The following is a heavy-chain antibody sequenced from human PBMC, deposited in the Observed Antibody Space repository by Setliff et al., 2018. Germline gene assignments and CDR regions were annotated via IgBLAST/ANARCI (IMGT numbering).Heavy chain of an antibody. Sequence: GGSLRLSCETSGFSFGAFTMHWVRQVPGKGLEWVSRINIDGRSINYADSVRGRFTISRDNAKNSLYLQMNSLRGEDTAMYYCAREIWDFYDDSWSGSSDYWGQGTLVTVSS. CDR1: GFSFGAFT. CDR2: INIDGRSI. CDR3: AREIWDFYDDSWSGSSDY. V-gene: IGHV3-21*04. J-gene: IGHJ4*02. D-gene: IGHD3-3*01.